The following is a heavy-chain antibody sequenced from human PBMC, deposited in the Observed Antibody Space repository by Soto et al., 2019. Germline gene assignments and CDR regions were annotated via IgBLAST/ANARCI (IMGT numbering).Heavy chain of an antibody. CDR2: ISSNSAYI. D-gene: IGHD6-13*01. CDR1: GLTFRSFT. V-gene: IGHV3-21*01. Sequence: GSLRLSCAASGLTFRSFTMNWVRQAPGKGLEWVSTISSNSAYIYYTDALRGRFTISRDNAKNSLHLQMNSLRAEGTAVYYCTRDASRDSSARGWFDPWGPGTLVTVSS. CDR3: TRDASRDSSARGWFDP. J-gene: IGHJ5*02.